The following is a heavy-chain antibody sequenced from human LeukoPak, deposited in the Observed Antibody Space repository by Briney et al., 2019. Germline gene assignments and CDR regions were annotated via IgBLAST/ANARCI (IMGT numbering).Heavy chain of an antibody. V-gene: IGHV3-33*01. Sequence: AGGSLRLSCAASGFTFSSYGMHWVRQAPGKGLXXXXVIWYDGSNKYYADSVKGRFTISRDNSKNTLYLQMNSLRAEDTAVYYCAREGDRSGYDYPPQYYFDYWGQGTLVTVSS. CDR2: IWYDGSNK. CDR1: GFTFSSYG. J-gene: IGHJ4*02. D-gene: IGHD5-12*01. CDR3: AREGDRSGYDYPPQYYFDY.